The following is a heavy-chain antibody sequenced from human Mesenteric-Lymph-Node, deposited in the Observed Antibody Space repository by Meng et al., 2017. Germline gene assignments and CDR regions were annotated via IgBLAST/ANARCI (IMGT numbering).Heavy chain of an antibody. V-gene: IGHV3-74*03. CDR3: TRALNDDNGETF. Sequence: GESLKISCAASGFTFDDYGMSWVRQAPGKGLVWVSRINGDGSSTTYADSVKGRFTISRDNAKNTLYLQMNSLRAEDTAVYYCTRALNDDNGETFWGQGTLVTVSS. CDR1: GFTFDDYG. J-gene: IGHJ4*02. D-gene: IGHD4/OR15-4a*01. CDR2: INGDGSST.